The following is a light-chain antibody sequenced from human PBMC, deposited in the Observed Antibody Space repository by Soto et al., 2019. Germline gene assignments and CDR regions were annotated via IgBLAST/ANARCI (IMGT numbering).Light chain of an antibody. CDR3: EAWDDSLSAVV. Sequence: QSVLTQPPSASGTPGQRVTISCSGSSSNIGSNYVYWYQQLPGSAPKLLIYRNDQRPSGVPDRFSGSKSGTSASLAISGLRSEDEADYYCEAWDDSLSAVVFGGGTQLTVL. CDR1: SSNIGSNY. V-gene: IGLV1-47*01. J-gene: IGLJ2*01. CDR2: RND.